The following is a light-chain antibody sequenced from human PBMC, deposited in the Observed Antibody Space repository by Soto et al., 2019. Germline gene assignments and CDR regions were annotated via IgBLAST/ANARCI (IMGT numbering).Light chain of an antibody. CDR3: QQYRT. CDR2: AAS. Sequence: DIQMTQSPSSLSASVGDRVTITCRASQSISSYFNWYQQKPGKAPKLLIYAASSLQSGVPSRFSGSGSGTEFTLTISSLQLEDFATYYCQQYRTFGQGTKV. CDR1: QSISSY. J-gene: IGKJ1*01. V-gene: IGKV1-39*01.